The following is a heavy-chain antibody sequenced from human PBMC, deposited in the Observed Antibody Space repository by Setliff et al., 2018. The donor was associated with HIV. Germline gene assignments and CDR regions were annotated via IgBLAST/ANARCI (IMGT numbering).Heavy chain of an antibody. D-gene: IGHD6-13*01. CDR1: GFTFSSYA. CDR2: ISYDGSKK. V-gene: IGHV3-30*04. J-gene: IGHJ4*02. CDR3: ARELRGIDH. Sequence: PGGSLRLSCAASGFTFSSYAMHWVRQAPGKGLEWVAVISYDGSKKYYADSVKGRFTISRDNSKNTLYLQMNSLRAEDTAVYHCARELRGIDHWGQGTPVTVSS.